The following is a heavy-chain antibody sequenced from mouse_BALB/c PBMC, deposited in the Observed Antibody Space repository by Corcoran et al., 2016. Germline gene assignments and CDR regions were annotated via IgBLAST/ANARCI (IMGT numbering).Heavy chain of an antibody. CDR1: GYTFTSYW. J-gene: IGHJ3*01. CDR2: INPSTGYT. CDR3: ARRGGNYAWFAY. D-gene: IGHD2-1*01. Sequence: QVQLQQSGAELAKPGASVKMSCKASGYTFTSYWMHWVKQRPGQGLEWIGYINPSTGYTEYNQKFKDKATLTADKSSSTAYMQLSSLTSEDSAVYYCARRGGNYAWFAYWGQGTLVTVSA. V-gene: IGHV1-7*01.